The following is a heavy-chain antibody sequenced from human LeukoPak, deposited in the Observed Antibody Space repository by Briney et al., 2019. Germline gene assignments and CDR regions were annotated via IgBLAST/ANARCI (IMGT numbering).Heavy chain of an antibody. CDR3: ATPSDYYDSSGYYYGSRAFDI. CDR2: FDPEDGET. J-gene: IGHJ3*02. CDR1: GYTLTELS. Sequence: ASVKVSCKASGYTLTELSMHWVRQAPGKGLEWMGGFDPEDGETIYAQKFQGRVTMTEDTSTDTAYMELSSLRSEDTAVYYCATPSDYYDSSGYYYGSRAFDIWGQGTMVTVSS. D-gene: IGHD3-22*01. V-gene: IGHV1-24*01.